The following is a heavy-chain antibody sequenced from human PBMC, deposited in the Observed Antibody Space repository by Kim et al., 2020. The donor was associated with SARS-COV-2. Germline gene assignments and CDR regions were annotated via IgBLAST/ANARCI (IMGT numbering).Heavy chain of an antibody. J-gene: IGHJ3*02. CDR3: VRDRMGGAFDM. V-gene: IGHV3-48*02. Sequence: GWSLRLFGATSGFTFSAYYMNWVRQAPGKGLEWLSFITKSSTTIYYADSVEGRFTISRDNAKNSLFLQMNSLRDEDTALYYCVRDRMGGAFDMWGQGTMV. CDR1: GFTFSAYY. D-gene: IGHD3-16*01. CDR2: ITKSSTTI.